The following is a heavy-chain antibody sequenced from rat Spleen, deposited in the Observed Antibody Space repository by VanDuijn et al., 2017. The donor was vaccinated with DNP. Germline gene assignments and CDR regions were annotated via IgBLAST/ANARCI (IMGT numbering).Heavy chain of an antibody. J-gene: IGHJ2*01. D-gene: IGHD4-3*01. CDR2: IGSAAYAP. CDR1: GFTFSAYY. Sequence: EVQLVESGGGLVQPGGSLKLSCAASGFTFSAYYLAWVRQAPAKGLEWVAYIGSAAYAPYYGDSVKGRFTISRDNAKSTLYLQMNSLRSEDMATYYCVRWNSGHFDYWGQGVMVTVS. V-gene: IGHV5-22*01. CDR3: VRWNSGHFDY.